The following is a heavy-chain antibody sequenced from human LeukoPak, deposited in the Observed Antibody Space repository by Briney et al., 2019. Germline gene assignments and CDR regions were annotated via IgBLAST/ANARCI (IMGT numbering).Heavy chain of an antibody. Sequence: SETLSLTCTVSGGSISSGDYYWSWIRQPPGKGLEWIGYIYYSGSTYYNPSLKSRVTISVDTSKNQFSLKPSSVTAADTAVCYCARGQLDYGDYHYYYGMDVWGQGTTVTVSS. V-gene: IGHV4-30-4*01. CDR2: IYYSGST. CDR1: GGSISSGDYY. D-gene: IGHD4-17*01. CDR3: ARGQLDYGDYHYYYGMDV. J-gene: IGHJ6*02.